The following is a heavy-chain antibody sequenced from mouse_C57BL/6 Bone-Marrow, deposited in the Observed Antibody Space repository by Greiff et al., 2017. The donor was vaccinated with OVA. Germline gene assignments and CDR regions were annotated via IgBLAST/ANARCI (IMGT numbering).Heavy chain of an antibody. J-gene: IGHJ1*03. CDR1: GYSITSDY. V-gene: IGHV3-8*01. CDR2: ISYSGST. Sequence: EVQLQQSGPGLAKPSQTLSLTCSVTGYSITSDYWNWIRKFPGHKLEYMGYISYSGSTYYNPSLKSRISITRDTSKNQYYLQLNSVTTEDTATYYCAKIPYDYDEGNWYFDVWGTGTTVTVSS. D-gene: IGHD2-4*01. CDR3: AKIPYDYDEGNWYFDV.